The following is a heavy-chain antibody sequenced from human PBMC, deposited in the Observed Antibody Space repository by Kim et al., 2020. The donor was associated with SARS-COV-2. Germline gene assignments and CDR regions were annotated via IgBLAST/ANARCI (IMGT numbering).Heavy chain of an antibody. D-gene: IGHD5-12*01. J-gene: IGHJ6*02. V-gene: IGHV3-33*01. CDR1: GFTFSSYG. CDR3: ARDLADPVEMATIITYYYYGMDV. CDR2: IWYDGSNK. Sequence: GGSLRLSCAASGFTFSSYGMHWVRQAPGKGLEWVAVIWYDGSNKYYADSVKGRFTISRDNSKNTLYLQMNSLRAEDTAVYYCARDLADPVEMATIITYYYYGMDVWGQGTTVTVSS.